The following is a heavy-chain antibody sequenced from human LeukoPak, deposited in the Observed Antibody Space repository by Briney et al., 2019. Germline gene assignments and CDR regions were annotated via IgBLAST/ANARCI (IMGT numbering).Heavy chain of an antibody. CDR2: ISKDGSDQ. J-gene: IGHJ4*02. CDR1: GFIFSSYG. CDR3: ASSGTYYFGN. Sequence: GGSLRLSCAASGFIFSSYGMHWVRQAPGKGLEWVAGISKDGSDQYYGDCVQGRFTISRDNSENTLYLQMNSLRAEDTAVYYCASSGTYYFGNWGQGTLVTVSS. D-gene: IGHD1-26*01. V-gene: IGHV3-30*03.